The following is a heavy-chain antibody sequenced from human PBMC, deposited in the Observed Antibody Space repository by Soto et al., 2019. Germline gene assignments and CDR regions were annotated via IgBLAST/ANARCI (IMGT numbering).Heavy chain of an antibody. CDR1: GYRFTSNW. CDR3: ARRFSSGWDFDY. V-gene: IGHV5-10-1*01. J-gene: IGHJ4*02. CDR2: IDPSDSYT. D-gene: IGHD6-19*01. Sequence: GESLKISCKGSGYRFTSNWISWVRQMPGKGLEWMGRIDPSDSYTNYSPSFQGHVTISADKSISTAYLQWSSLKASDTAMYYCARRFSSGWDFDYWGQGTLVTVS.